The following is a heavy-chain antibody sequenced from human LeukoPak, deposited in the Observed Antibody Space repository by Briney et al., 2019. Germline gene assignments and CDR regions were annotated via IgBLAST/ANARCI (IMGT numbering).Heavy chain of an antibody. CDR1: GFTFSSYS. Sequence: PGGSLRLSCVASGFTFSSYSMNWVRQAPGKGLEWVSSISSGSSYIYYAVSVKGRFTISRDNAKDSLYLQMNSLRAEDTAVYYCARLSYSITDYWGQGTLVTVSS. CDR3: ARLSYSITDY. CDR2: ISSGSSYI. D-gene: IGHD6-13*01. J-gene: IGHJ4*02. V-gene: IGHV3-21*01.